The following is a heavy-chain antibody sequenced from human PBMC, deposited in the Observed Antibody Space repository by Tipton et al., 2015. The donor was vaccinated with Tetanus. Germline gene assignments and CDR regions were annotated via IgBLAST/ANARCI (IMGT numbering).Heavy chain of an antibody. J-gene: IGHJ3*02. D-gene: IGHD4-23*01. CDR3: ARGDYGGNLDAFDI. Sequence: TLSLTCTVSGGSISSGGCYWTCIRHHPGKRLEWIGYIYYSGSTYYNPPLKSRVTISVDTSKNQFSLKLSSVTAADTAVYYCARGDYGGNLDAFDIWGQGTMVTVSS. CDR1: GGSISSGGCY. V-gene: IGHV4-30-4*08. CDR2: IYYSGST.